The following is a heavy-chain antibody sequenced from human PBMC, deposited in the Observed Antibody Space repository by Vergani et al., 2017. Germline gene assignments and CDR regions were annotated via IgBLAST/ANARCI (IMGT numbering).Heavy chain of an antibody. V-gene: IGHV3-23*01. Sequence: EVQLLESGGGLVQPGGSLRLSCAASGFTFSSYAMSWVRQAPGKGLEWVSAISGSGGSTYYADSVKGRFTISRDNSKNTLYLQMNSLRAEDTAVYYCAKVRVAVVPAAINWFDPWGQGTLVTVSS. D-gene: IGHD2-2*01. J-gene: IGHJ5*02. CDR1: GFTFSSYA. CDR2: ISGSGGST. CDR3: AKVRVAVVPAAINWFDP.